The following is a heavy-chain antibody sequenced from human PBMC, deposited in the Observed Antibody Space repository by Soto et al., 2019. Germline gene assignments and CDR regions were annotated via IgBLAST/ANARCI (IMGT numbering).Heavy chain of an antibody. J-gene: IGHJ4*02. CDR3: ARDRAMRGFDY. CDR2: ILPILGTT. CDR1: GDSFSSNA. D-gene: IGHD3-10*01. Sequence: QVHLVQSGAEVKKPGSSVTVSCKASGDSFSSNAMSWVRQAPGQGLEWMGTILPILGTTNYAQKFKGRLTFTADESTSTAYMERRSLRSEDTAVYYCARDRAMRGFDYWGQGTMVTVSS. V-gene: IGHV1-69*18.